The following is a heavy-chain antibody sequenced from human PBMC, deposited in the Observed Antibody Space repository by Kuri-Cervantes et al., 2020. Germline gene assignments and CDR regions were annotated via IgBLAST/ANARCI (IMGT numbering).Heavy chain of an antibody. D-gene: IGHD3-10*01. Sequence: ASVKVSCKASGYTFTSYGISWLRQAPGQGLEWMGWISAYNGNTNYAQKLQGRVTMTTDTSTSTAYMELRSLRSDDTTVYYCAREDGLLWLGELMGYFDYWGKGTLVTVSS. CDR3: AREDGLLWLGELMGYFDY. V-gene: IGHV1-18*01. J-gene: IGHJ4*02. CDR1: GYTFTSYG. CDR2: ISAYNGNT.